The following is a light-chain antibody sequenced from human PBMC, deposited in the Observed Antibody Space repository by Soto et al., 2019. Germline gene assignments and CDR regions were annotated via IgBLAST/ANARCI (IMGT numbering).Light chain of an antibody. CDR1: NIGSKS. Sequence: SYELTQPPSVSVAPGQTARITCGGNNIGSKSVHWYQQKPGQAPVLVVYDDSDRLSGIPERFSGSNSGNTATLTISRVEAGDEADYYCQVWDSSSAFYVFGTGTKLTVL. J-gene: IGLJ1*01. V-gene: IGLV3-21*02. CDR3: QVWDSSSAFYV. CDR2: DDS.